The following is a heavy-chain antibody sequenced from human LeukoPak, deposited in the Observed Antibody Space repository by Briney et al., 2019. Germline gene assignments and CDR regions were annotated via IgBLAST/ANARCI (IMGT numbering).Heavy chain of an antibody. Sequence: GGSLRLSCSASGFTFSSFAMNWVRQAPGKGLEWVSIISGYGDSTYYTDSVKGRFTISRDNAKNSLYLQMNSLRAEDTAVYYCARVPYGDTLDYWGQGTLVTVSS. CDR3: ARVPYGDTLDY. V-gene: IGHV3-23*01. D-gene: IGHD4-17*01. CDR2: ISGYGDST. J-gene: IGHJ4*02. CDR1: GFTFSSFA.